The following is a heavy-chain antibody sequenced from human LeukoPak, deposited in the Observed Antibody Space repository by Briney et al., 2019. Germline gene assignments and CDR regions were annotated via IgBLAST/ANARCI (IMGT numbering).Heavy chain of an antibody. CDR1: GFTFSSYG. CDR3: AKWDTYYDSSGYYFY. CDR2: ISGSGGST. V-gene: IGHV3-23*01. Sequence: GGSLRLSCAASGFTFSSYGMSWVRQAPGKGLEWVSAISGSGGSTYYADSVKGRFAISRDNSKNTLYLQMNSLRAEDTAVYYCAKWDTYYDSSGYYFYWGQGTLVTVSS. J-gene: IGHJ4*02. D-gene: IGHD3-22*01.